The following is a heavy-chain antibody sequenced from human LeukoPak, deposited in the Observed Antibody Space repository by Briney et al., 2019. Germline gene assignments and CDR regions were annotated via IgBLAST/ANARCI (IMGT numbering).Heavy chain of an antibody. CDR3: ARHVNYNRCDY. CDR1: GFTFSNSW. Sequence: PGGSLRLSCATSGFTFSNSWVAWVRQAPGKGLEWVANINPDGSEEYYSDSMNGRFSISRDNAKNSVYLQMNSLGAEDTAVYYCARHVNYNRCDYWGQGTLVTVSS. CDR2: INPDGSEE. J-gene: IGHJ4*02. D-gene: IGHD5-24*01. V-gene: IGHV3-7*01.